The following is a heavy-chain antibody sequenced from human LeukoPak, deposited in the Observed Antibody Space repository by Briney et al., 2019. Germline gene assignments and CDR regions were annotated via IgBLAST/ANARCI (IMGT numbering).Heavy chain of an antibody. J-gene: IGHJ5*02. CDR2: MNPNSGNT. V-gene: IGHV1-8*03. D-gene: IGHD3-22*01. CDR1: GYTFTSYD. Sequence: ASVKVSCKASGYTFTSYDINWVRQATGQGLEWMGWMNPNSGNTGYAQKFQGRLTITRNTSISTAYMELSSLRSEDTAVYYCARIDYHDSRGGNWFDPWGQGTLVTVSS. CDR3: ARIDYHDSRGGNWFDP.